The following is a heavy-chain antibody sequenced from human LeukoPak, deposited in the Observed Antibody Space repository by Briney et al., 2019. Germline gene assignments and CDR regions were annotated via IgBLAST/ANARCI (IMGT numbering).Heavy chain of an antibody. V-gene: IGHV4-38-2*01. J-gene: IGHJ3*02. Sequence: PAETLSLTCAVSSYSISSGCCGGWTRQPPGKGREWIGNIYHSGSTYYNPTLKSRVSISVDTSKTQYSTKMSSVTAADTAVYYCARQRGILTGPRGAFDIWGQGTMVTVSS. D-gene: IGHD3-9*01. CDR1: SYSISSGCC. CDR2: IYHSGST. CDR3: ARQRGILTGPRGAFDI.